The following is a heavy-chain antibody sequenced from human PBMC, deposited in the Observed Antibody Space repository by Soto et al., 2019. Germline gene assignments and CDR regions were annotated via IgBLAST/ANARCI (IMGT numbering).Heavy chain of an antibody. CDR2: INRDGSST. CDR1: GFTFSAYW. J-gene: IGHJ4*02. Sequence: EVHLVESGGGLVQPGGSLRLSCAASGFTFSAYWMHWVRQAPGKGLVWVSHINRDGSSTSYADSVKGRFTISRDNAKNTGVLQMIGMRAEDTALYYSGRGGWCSDHNYPVDYWGKVTPVPVSS. D-gene: IGHD2-15*01. V-gene: IGHV3-74*01. CDR3: GRGGWCSDHNYPVDY.